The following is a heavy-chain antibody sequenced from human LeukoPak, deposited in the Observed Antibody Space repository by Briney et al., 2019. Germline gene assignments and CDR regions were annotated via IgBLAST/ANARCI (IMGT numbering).Heavy chain of an antibody. J-gene: IGHJ5*02. CDR2: IDYSGDT. V-gene: IGHV4-59*08. CDR1: GGSIRGYY. Sequence: SPSETLSLTCTVSGGSIRGYYWSWIRQPPGKSPERIAYIDYSGDTNSNPSLKSRVTISVDTSKNQFSLRLNSVTAADTAFYYCVRPPDGIRYFDPWGQGTLVTVSS. D-gene: IGHD3-9*01. CDR3: VRPPDGIRYFDP.